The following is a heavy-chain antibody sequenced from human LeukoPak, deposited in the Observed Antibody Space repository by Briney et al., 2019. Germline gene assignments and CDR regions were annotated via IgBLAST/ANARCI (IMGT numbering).Heavy chain of an antibody. D-gene: IGHD3-3*01. J-gene: IGHJ6*02. CDR1: GYTFTSYG. CDR3: ARRHDFWSGYCCYYYYGIDV. V-gene: IGHV1-18*01. Sequence: ASVKVSRKASGYTFTSYGISWVRPAPGQGLAWMGWISAYNGNTNYAQKLQGRVTMTTDTSTSTAYMELRSLRSDDTAVYYCARRHDFWSGYCCYYYYGIDVWGQGTTVTVSS. CDR2: ISAYNGNT.